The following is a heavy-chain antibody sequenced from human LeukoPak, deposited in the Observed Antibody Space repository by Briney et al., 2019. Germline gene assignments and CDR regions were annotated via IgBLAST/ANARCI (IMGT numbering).Heavy chain of an antibody. D-gene: IGHD3-22*01. J-gene: IGHJ4*02. CDR3: ARSYDGSGYYYENDS. V-gene: IGHV1-8*01. CDR2: MNPMSGQT. CDR1: GYIFISYD. Sequence: ASVKVSCKASGYIFISYDTNWVRQAPGQGLEWMGWMNPMSGQTGYAQKFRGRVTITRNTSMSTAYMELSGLRSEDTAVYYCARSYDGSGYYYENDSWGQGTLVTVSS.